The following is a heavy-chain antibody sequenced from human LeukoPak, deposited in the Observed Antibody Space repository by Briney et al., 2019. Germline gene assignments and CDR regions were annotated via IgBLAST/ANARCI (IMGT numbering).Heavy chain of an antibody. CDR1: GGSISSYY. CDR3: ARVLDLGSSSWYYYFDY. J-gene: IGHJ4*02. Sequence: PSETLSLTCTASGGSISSYYWSWIRQPPGKGLEWIGYIYYSGSTNYNPSLKSRVTISVDTSKNQFSLKLSSVTAADTAVYYCARVLDLGSSSWYYYFDYWGQGTLVTVSS. D-gene: IGHD6-13*01. CDR2: IYYSGST. V-gene: IGHV4-59*01.